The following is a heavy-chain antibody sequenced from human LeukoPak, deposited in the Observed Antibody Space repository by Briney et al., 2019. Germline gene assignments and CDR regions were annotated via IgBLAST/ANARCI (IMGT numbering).Heavy chain of an antibody. Sequence: PSETLSLTCAVYGGSFSGYYWSWIRQPPGKGLEWIGEINHSGSTNYNPSLKSRVTISVDTSKNQFSLKLSSVTAADTAVYYCARMVQSTDSSGFYLPEYFQHWGQGTLVTVSS. CDR3: ARMVQSTDSSGFYLPEYFQH. D-gene: IGHD3-22*01. CDR2: INHSGST. V-gene: IGHV4-34*01. J-gene: IGHJ1*01. CDR1: GGSFSGYY.